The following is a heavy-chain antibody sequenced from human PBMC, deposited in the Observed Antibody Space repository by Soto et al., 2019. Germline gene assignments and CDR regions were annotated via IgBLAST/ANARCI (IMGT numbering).Heavy chain of an antibody. CDR2: IYYSGST. Sequence: PSETLSLTCTVSGGSISSYYWSWIRQPPGKGLEWIGHIYYSGSTNYNPSLKSRVTISVDTSKNQFSLKLSSVTAADTAVYYCARGMRTVVVPAAPYYYYGMDVWGQGTTVTVSS. D-gene: IGHD2-2*01. CDR3: ARGMRTVVVPAAPYYYYGMDV. V-gene: IGHV4-59*01. J-gene: IGHJ6*02. CDR1: GGSISSYY.